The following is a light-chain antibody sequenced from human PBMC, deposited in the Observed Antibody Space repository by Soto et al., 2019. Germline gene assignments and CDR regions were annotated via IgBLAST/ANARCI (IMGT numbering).Light chain of an antibody. CDR1: SSDVGGYNY. CDR3: CSYTSGNTLV. CDR2: EVT. V-gene: IGLV2-14*01. Sequence: QSALTQPASVSGSPGQSITVSCTGTSSDVGGYNYVSWYQQHPAKAPKLILYEVTNRPSGVSNRFSGSKSGNTASLTISGLQAEDEADYYCCSYTSGNTLVFGGGTQLTVL. J-gene: IGLJ2*01.